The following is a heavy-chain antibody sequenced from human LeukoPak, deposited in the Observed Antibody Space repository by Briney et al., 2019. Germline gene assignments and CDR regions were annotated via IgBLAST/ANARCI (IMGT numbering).Heavy chain of an antibody. CDR3: ASHYGP. Sequence: SETLSLTCTVSGGSIRSSYYYWGWIRQPPGKGLEWIGSIYDSGSTYYNPSLKSRVTISVDTSKNQFSLKLNSVTAADTAVYYCASHYGPWGQGTLVTVSS. J-gene: IGHJ5*02. V-gene: IGHV4-39*01. CDR1: GGSIRSSYYY. CDR2: IYDSGST. D-gene: IGHD3-10*01.